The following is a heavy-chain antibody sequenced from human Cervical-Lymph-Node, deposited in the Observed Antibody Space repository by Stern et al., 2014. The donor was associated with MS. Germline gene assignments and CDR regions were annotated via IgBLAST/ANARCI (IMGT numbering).Heavy chain of an antibody. CDR2: IIPIFGTA. CDR1: GGTFSSYA. Sequence: VQLLQSGAEVKKPGSSVKVSCKASGGTFSSYAISWVRQAPGQGLEWMGGIIPIFGTANYAQTFQGRVTITADEYTSTAYMELSSLRSEDTAVYYCARDLRVAAAGTFGYWGQGTLVTVSS. D-gene: IGHD6-13*01. J-gene: IGHJ4*02. CDR3: ARDLRVAAAGTFGY. V-gene: IGHV1-69*01.